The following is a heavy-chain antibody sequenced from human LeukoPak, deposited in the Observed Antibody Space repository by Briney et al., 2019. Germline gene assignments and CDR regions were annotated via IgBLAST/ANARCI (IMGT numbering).Heavy chain of an antibody. CDR3: ARSAGRPSPIDD. CDR1: GFTFSNAW. D-gene: IGHD4-17*01. V-gene: IGHV3-11*06. Sequence: RGSLRLSCAASGFTFSNAWMSWVRQAPGKGLEWVSYISSGSDYTNYADAVKGRFTISRDNAKNSLSLQMSSLRAEDTALYFCARSAGRPSPIDDWGQGTLVSVSS. CDR2: ISSGSDYT. J-gene: IGHJ4*02.